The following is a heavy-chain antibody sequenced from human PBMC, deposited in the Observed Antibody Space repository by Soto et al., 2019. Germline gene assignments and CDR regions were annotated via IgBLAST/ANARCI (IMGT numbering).Heavy chain of an antibody. D-gene: IGHD2-2*01. CDR2: IYYSGST. J-gene: IGHJ4*02. CDR3: ARVSCSSTSCYRFMAAAAAIDY. V-gene: IGHV4-31*03. CDR1: GGSISSGGYY. Sequence: SETLSLTCTVSGGSISSGGYYWSWIRQHPGKGLEWIGYIYYSGSTYYNPSLKSRVTILVDTSKNQFSLKLSAVTAADTAVYYCARVSCSSTSCYRFMAAAAAIDYWGQGTLVTVSS.